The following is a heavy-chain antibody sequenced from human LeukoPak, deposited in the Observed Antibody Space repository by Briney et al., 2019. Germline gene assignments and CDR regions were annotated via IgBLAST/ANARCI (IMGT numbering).Heavy chain of an antibody. Sequence: SETLSLTCTVSGGSISSYYWSWLRQPPGKGLEWVGYIYYSGSTNYNPSLKSRVTISVDTSKNQFSLKLSSVTAADTAVYYCARMKKPYSSSSKWFDPWGQGTLVTVSS. CDR3: ARMKKPYSSSSKWFDP. J-gene: IGHJ5*02. CDR1: GGSISSYY. V-gene: IGHV4-59*01. CDR2: IYYSGST. D-gene: IGHD6-6*01.